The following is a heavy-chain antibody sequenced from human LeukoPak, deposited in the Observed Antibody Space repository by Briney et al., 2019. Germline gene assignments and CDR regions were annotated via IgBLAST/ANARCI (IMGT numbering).Heavy chain of an antibody. V-gene: IGHV1-69*13. CDR2: IIPIFGTA. Sequence: SVKVSCKASGGTFSSYAISWVRQAPGQGLEWMGGIIPIFGTANYAQKFQGRVTITADESTSTAYMELSSLRSEDTAVCYCALMITFGGVFVGDYWGQGTLVTVSS. J-gene: IGHJ4*02. D-gene: IGHD3-16*02. CDR3: ALMITFGGVFVGDY. CDR1: GGTFSSYA.